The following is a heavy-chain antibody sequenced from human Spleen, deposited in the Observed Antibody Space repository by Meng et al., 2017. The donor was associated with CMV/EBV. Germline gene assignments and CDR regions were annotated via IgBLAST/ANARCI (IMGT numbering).Heavy chain of an antibody. Sequence: GGSLRLSCAASGFTVSDYYMSWIRQAPGKGLEWVSYISSSGSTIYYADSVKGRFTISRDNSKNTLYLQMNSLRAEDTAVYYCARSSSGAYAPMDYWGQGTLVTVSS. CDR1: GFTVSDYY. CDR3: ARSSSGAYAPMDY. V-gene: IGHV3-11*04. J-gene: IGHJ4*02. D-gene: IGHD2-15*01. CDR2: ISSSGSTI.